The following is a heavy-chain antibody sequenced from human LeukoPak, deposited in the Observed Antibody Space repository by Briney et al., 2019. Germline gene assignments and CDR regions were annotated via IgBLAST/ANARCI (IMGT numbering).Heavy chain of an antibody. J-gene: IGHJ4*02. V-gene: IGHV4-34*01. D-gene: IGHD5-12*01. CDR1: GGSFSGYY. CDR2: INHSGST. Sequence: LETLSLTCAVYGGSFSGYYWSWIRQPPGKGLEWIGEINHSGSTNYNPSLKSRVTISVDTSKNQFSLKLSSVTAADTAVYYCARGRGRYSGYDSRGTLNYWGQGTLVTVSS. CDR3: ARGRGRYSGYDSRGTLNY.